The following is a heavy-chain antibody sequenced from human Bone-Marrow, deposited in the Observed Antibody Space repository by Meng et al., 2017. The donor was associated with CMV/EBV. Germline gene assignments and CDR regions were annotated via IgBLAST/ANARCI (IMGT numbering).Heavy chain of an antibody. CDR1: GGSISSYY. CDR2: IYYSGST. D-gene: IGHD6-19*01. V-gene: IGHV4-59*12. J-gene: IGHJ5*02. Sequence: SETLSLTCTVSGGSISSYYWSWIRQPPGKGLEWIGYIYYSGSTYYNPSLKSRVTISVDTSKNQFSLKLSSVTAADTAVYYCARDPGIAVAGLYNWFDPWGQGNLVNVDS. CDR3: ARDPGIAVAGLYNWFDP.